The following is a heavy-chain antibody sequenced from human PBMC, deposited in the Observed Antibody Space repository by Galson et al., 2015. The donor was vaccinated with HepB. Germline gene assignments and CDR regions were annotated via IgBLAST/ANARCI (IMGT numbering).Heavy chain of an antibody. CDR1: GFTFSSYG. CDR2: ISYDGSNK. Sequence: SLRLSCAASGFTFSSYGMHWVRQAPGKGLEWVAVISYDGSNKYYADSVKGRFTISRDNSKNTLYLQMNSLRAEDTAVYYCAKDPAPPIRSGYSFFDYWGQGTLVTVSS. J-gene: IGHJ4*02. CDR3: AKDPAPPIRSGYSFFDY. D-gene: IGHD3-22*01. V-gene: IGHV3-30*18.